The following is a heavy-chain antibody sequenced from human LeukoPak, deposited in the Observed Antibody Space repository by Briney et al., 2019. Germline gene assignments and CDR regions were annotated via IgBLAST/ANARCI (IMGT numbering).Heavy chain of an antibody. J-gene: IGHJ4*02. CDR3: ASRIAVPGTPWTS. Sequence: SETLSLTCTVSGGSVRSGYYWSWIRQPPGKGLEWVGYIYFSGSSNYNPSLKSRVTISLDTSKTQFSLKLSSVTAADTAVYYCASRIAVPGTPWTSGGQGTRVTVPS. D-gene: IGHD6-19*01. CDR1: GGSVRSGYY. CDR2: IYFSGSS. V-gene: IGHV4-61*01.